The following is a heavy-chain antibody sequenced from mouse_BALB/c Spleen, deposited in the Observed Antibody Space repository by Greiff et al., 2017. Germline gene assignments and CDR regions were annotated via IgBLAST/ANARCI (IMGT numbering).Heavy chain of an antibody. D-gene: IGHD1-1*01. CDR1: GFNITDTY. CDR2: IDPANGNT. V-gene: IGHV14-3*02. J-gene: IGHJ4*01. CDR3: AREPHFPARGRITTVYYYAMDY. Sequence: EVQLQQSGAELVKPGASVKLSCTASGFNITDTYMHWVKQRPEQGLEWIGRIDPANGNTKYDPKFQGKATITADTSSNTAYLQLSSLTSEDTAVYYCAREPHFPARGRITTVYYYAMDYWGQGTSVTVSS.